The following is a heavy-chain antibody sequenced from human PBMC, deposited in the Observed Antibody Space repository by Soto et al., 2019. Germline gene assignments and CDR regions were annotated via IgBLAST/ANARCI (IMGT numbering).Heavy chain of an antibody. CDR3: ARDRRELSLQSIRRVFDYYGMDV. Sequence: SQTLSLTSAISADNLSSDKAGWNWIRPSPSRGLEWLGRTYFRSRWYHDYAVSVTSRISIDPAPSKNHFSLHLKSVTPEDTAIYFCARDRRELSLQSIRRVFDYYGMDVWGQGTTVTVSS. V-gene: IGHV6-1*01. CDR2: TYFRSRWYH. CDR1: ADNLSSDKAG. J-gene: IGHJ6*02. D-gene: IGHD4-4*01.